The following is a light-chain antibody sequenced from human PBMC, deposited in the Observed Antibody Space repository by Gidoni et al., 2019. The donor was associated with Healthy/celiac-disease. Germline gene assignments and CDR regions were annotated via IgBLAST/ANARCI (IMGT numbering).Light chain of an antibody. CDR2: SNN. CDR1: SSHIGSNY. J-gene: IGLJ3*02. CDR3: AAWEDSLSGWV. V-gene: IGLV1-47*02. Sequence: QSVLTQPPSASGTPGQRVTISCSGSSSHIGSNYVYWYQQLPGTAPKLLIYSNNQRPSGVPDRCSGSKSGTSASLAISGLRSEDEADYYCAAWEDSLSGWVFGGGTKLTVL.